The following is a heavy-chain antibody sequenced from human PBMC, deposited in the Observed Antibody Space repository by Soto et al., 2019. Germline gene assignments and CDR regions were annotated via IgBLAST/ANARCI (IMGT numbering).Heavy chain of an antibody. Sequence: SETLSLTCTVSGGSISSGDYYWSWIRQPPGKGLEWIGYIYYSGSTYYNPSLKSRVTISVDTSKNQFSLKLSSVTAADTAVYYCARDEKLDSSGYYLDYWGQGTLVTSPQ. J-gene: IGHJ4*02. CDR1: GGSISSGDYY. D-gene: IGHD3-22*01. CDR2: IYYSGST. V-gene: IGHV4-30-4*01. CDR3: ARDEKLDSSGYYLDY.